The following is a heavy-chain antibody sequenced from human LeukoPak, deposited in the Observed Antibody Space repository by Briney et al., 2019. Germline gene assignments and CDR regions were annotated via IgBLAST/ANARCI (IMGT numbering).Heavy chain of an antibody. CDR3: ARDTIAVAGTNVY. D-gene: IGHD6-19*01. CDR1: GFTFSSYW. Sequence: AGGSLRLSCTASGFTFSSYWMSRVHQAPGKGLEWVANIKQDGSEKYYVDSVKGRFTISRDNAKNSLYLQMNSLRAEDTAVYYCARDTIAVAGTNVYWGQGTLVTVSS. CDR2: IKQDGSEK. V-gene: IGHV3-7*01. J-gene: IGHJ4*02.